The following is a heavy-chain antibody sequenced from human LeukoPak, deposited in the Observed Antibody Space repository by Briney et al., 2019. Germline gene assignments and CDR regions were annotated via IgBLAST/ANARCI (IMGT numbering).Heavy chain of an antibody. V-gene: IGHV3-30-3*01. Sequence: GGSLRLSCAASGFTFSSYAMHWVRQAPGKGLEWVAVISYDGSNKYYADSVKGRFTISRDNSKNTLYLQMNSLRAEDTAVYYCARDLGTGEVSGFDYWGQGTLVTVSS. CDR3: ARDLGTGEVSGFDY. CDR1: GFTFSSYA. J-gene: IGHJ4*02. D-gene: IGHD7-27*01. CDR2: ISYDGSNK.